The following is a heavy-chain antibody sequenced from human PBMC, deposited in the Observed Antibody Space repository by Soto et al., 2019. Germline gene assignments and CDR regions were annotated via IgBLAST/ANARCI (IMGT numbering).Heavy chain of an antibody. V-gene: IGHV1-24*01. Sequence: ASVKVSCKVSGYTFTELSMHWVRQAPGKGLEWMGGFDPEDGETIYAQKFQGRVTMTEDTSTDTAYMELSSLRSEDTAVYYCATVLVTGTTFWFDTWGQGTLVTVSS. J-gene: IGHJ5*02. CDR1: GYTFTELS. CDR3: ATVLVTGTTFWFDT. D-gene: IGHD1-20*01. CDR2: FDPEDGET.